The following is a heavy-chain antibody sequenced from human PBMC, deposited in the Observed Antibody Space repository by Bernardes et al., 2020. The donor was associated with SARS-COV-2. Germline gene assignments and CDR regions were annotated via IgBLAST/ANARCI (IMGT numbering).Heavy chain of an antibody. Sequence: ASVKVSCKASGYTLSSYVFIWVRQAPGQGLEWMGWISAYNGNTKYAQKLQGRVTMTTDTSTSTAYMELRSLRSDDTAVYYCARHCTGGSCYGDHYGMDVWGQGTTVTVSS. J-gene: IGHJ6*02. CDR2: ISAYNGNT. D-gene: IGHD2-15*01. V-gene: IGHV1-18*01. CDR1: GYTLSSYV. CDR3: ARHCTGGSCYGDHYGMDV.